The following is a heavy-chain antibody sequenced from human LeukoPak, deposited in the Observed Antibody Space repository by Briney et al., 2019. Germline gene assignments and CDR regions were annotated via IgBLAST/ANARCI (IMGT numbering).Heavy chain of an antibody. CDR2: IYNSETT. CDR1: GDSINSYY. CDR3: ARVVYSHYWPEGMDV. V-gene: IGHV4-59*01. J-gene: IGHJ6*02. D-gene: IGHD4-11*01. Sequence: PSETLSLTCTVSGDSINSYYWSWIRQPPGKGLEWIVYIYNSETTNYNPSLESRVTISKDTSKNQFSLMLTSVTAADTAVYYCARVVYSHYWPEGMDVWGQGTTVTVSS.